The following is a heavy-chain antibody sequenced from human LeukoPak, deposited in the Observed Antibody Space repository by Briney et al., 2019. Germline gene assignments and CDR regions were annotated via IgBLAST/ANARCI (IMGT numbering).Heavy chain of an antibody. CDR3: AKARGYSYANSDY. V-gene: IGHV1-8*01. J-gene: IGHJ4*02. CDR2: MNPNSGNT. Sequence: ASVKVSCKASGYTFTSYDINWVRQATGQGLEWMGWMNPNSGNTGYAQKFQGRVTMTRNTSISTAYMELRSLRSDDTAVYYCAKARGYSYANSDYWGQGTLVTVSS. D-gene: IGHD5-18*01. CDR1: GYTFTSYD.